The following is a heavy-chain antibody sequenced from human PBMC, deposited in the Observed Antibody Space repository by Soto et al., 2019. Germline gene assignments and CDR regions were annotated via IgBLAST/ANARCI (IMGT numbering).Heavy chain of an antibody. CDR3: AKPRGSSWLYFDY. V-gene: IGHV3-30*18. D-gene: IGHD6-13*01. Sequence: GGSLRLSCAASGFTFSSYGMHWVRQAPGKGLEWVAVISYDGSNKYYADSVKGRFTISRDNSKNTLYLQMNSLRAEDTAVYYCAKPRGSSWLYFDYWGQGTLVTVSS. CDR2: ISYDGSNK. J-gene: IGHJ4*02. CDR1: GFTFSSYG.